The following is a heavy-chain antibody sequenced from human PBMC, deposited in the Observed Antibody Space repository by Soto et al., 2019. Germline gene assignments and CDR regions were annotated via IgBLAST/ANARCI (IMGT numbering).Heavy chain of an antibody. J-gene: IGHJ4*02. V-gene: IGHV4-39*02. CDR3: ARDAAVPGESERFDY. CDR1: GGSISSSSYY. Sequence: SETLSLTCTVSGGSISSSSYYWGWIRQPPGKGLEWIGSIYYSGSTYYNPSLKSRVTISVDTSKNQFSLKLSSVTAADTAVYYCARDAAVPGESERFDYWGQGTLVTV. D-gene: IGHD6-19*01. CDR2: IYYSGST.